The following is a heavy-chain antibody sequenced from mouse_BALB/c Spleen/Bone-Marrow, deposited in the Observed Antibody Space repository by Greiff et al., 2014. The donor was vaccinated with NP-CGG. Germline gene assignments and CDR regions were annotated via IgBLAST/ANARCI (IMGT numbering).Heavy chain of an antibody. CDR3: TTYYGSRFTY. CDR2: IDPANGNT. V-gene: IGHV14-3*02. D-gene: IGHD2-9*01. Sequence: VHVKQSGAELVKPGASVKLSCTASGFNIKDTYMHWAKQRPEQGLEWIGRIDPANGNTKYDPKFQGKATITADTSSNTAYLQLSSLPSEDTAVYYCTTYYGSRFTYWGQGTLVTVSA. J-gene: IGHJ3*01. CDR1: GFNIKDTY.